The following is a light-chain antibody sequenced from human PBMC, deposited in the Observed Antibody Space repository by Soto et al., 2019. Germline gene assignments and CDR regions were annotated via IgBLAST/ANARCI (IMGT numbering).Light chain of an antibody. CDR1: QAISSW. Sequence: IQMPQLPYSFSASIADRVTLICRASQAISSWLAWYQQKPGKAPKLLIYAASTLKSGVPSRFSGSGSGTEFTLTISCLQSDDFATYYCQQYYSYPPTFGEGTKVDI. CDR2: AAS. V-gene: IGKV1-8*01. J-gene: IGKJ1*01. CDR3: QQYYSYPPT.